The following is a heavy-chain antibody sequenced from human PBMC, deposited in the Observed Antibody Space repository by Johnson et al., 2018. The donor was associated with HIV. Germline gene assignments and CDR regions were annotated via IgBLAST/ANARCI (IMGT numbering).Heavy chain of an antibody. CDR2: IYSGGTT. J-gene: IGHJ3*02. CDR1: GFTFSNNY. CDR3: ARGYYDSGSRVFDI. Sequence: VQLVESGGGVVQPGRSLRLSCAASGFTFSNNYMSWVRQAPGKGLEWVSVIYSGGTTYYTDSVKGRFTISRDISKNTLFLQMNSLRSEDTAFYYCARGYYDSGSRVFDIWGQGTRVTVSS. D-gene: IGHD3-10*01. V-gene: IGHV3-66*01.